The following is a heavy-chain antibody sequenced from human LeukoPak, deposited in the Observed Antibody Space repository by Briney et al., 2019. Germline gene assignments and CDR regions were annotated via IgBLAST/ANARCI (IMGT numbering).Heavy chain of an antibody. V-gene: IGHV4-39*01. CDR2: IYYSGST. CDR3: ARHCNDCGDYGERGIYFDY. Sequence: SETLSLTCTVSGGSISSSSYYWGWIRQPPGKGLEWIGSIYYSGSTYYNPSLKSRVAISVDTSKNQFSLKLSSVTAADTAVYYCARHCNDCGDYGERGIYFDYWGQGTLVTVSS. J-gene: IGHJ4*02. D-gene: IGHD4-17*01. CDR1: GGSISSSSYY.